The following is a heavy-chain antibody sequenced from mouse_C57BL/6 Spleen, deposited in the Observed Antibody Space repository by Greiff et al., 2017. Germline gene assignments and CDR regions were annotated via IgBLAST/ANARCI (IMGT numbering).Heavy chain of an antibody. CDR3: VSADSSGYYFDD. J-gene: IGHJ2*01. D-gene: IGHD3-2*02. V-gene: IGHV1-50*01. Sequence: QVQLQQPGAELVKPGASVKLSCKASGYTFTSYWMQWVKQRPGQGLEWIGEIDPSDSYTTYNQKFKGKATLTVDTSSSTAYMQLSSLTSADSAVYYCVSADSSGYYFDDWGQGTTLTVSS. CDR1: GYTFTSYW. CDR2: IDPSDSYT.